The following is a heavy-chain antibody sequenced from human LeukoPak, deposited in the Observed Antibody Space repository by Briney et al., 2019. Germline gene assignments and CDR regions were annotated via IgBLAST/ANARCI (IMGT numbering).Heavy chain of an antibody. Sequence: GSLRLSCAASGFTFNSYSMNWVGKPPGKGLNGFGEINHSGSTNYNPSLKSRVTISVDTSKNQFSLKLSSVTAADTAVYYCARARAYYYGSGSYGYWGQGTLVTVSS. CDR3: ARARAYYYGSGSYGY. J-gene: IGHJ4*02. V-gene: IGHV4-34*01. CDR2: INHSGST. CDR1: GFTFNSYS. D-gene: IGHD3-10*01.